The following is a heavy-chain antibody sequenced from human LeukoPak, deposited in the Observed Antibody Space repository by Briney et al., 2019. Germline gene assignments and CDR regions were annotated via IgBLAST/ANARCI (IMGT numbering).Heavy chain of an antibody. D-gene: IGHD6-13*01. CDR3: ARLAADSSSPTLDY. V-gene: IGHV4-4*07. CDR2: IYTSGST. CDR1: GGFISSYY. Sequence: SETLSLTCTVSGGFISSYYWSWIRQPAGKGLEWIGRIYTSGSTNYNPSLKSRVTMSVDTSKNQFSLKLSSVTAADTAVYYCARLAADSSSPTLDYWGQGTLVTVSS. J-gene: IGHJ4*02.